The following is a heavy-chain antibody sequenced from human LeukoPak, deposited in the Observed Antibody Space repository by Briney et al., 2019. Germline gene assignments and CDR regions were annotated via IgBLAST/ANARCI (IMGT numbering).Heavy chain of an antibody. J-gene: IGHJ4*02. CDR2: INHSGST. CDR1: GESFTDHH. CDR3: ARACSSTSCYPIGLRGNARIFDY. Sequence: SETLSLTCDIYGESFTDHHLSWIRQPPGKGLEWIGEINHSGSTNYNPSLKSRVTISVDTSKNQFSLKLSSVSAADTAVYYCARACSSTSCYPIGLRGNARIFDYWGQGTPVTVSS. D-gene: IGHD2-2*01. V-gene: IGHV4-34*01.